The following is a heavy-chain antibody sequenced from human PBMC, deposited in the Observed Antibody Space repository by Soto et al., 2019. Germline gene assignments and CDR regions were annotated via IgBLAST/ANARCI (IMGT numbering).Heavy chain of an antibody. D-gene: IGHD2-21*01. Sequence: PSETLSLTCTVAGVSISGYYWSWIRQPPGKGLEWIGYIYYIWNSDYNPSLKSRVTISVDASKKQFSLKLKSVTAADTAVYYCARTIQGEPPFDYWGQGILVTVSS. CDR3: ARTIQGEPPFDY. V-gene: IGHV4-59*01. CDR2: IYYIWNS. CDR1: GVSISGYY. J-gene: IGHJ4*02.